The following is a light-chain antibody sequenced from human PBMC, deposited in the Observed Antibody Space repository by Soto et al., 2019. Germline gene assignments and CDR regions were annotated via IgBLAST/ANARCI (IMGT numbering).Light chain of an antibody. CDR2: DAS. J-gene: IGKJ1*01. V-gene: IGKV1-5*01. Sequence: DIPITHSPFALSASVGVTVTGTRRSGQSGSGRLAWYQQKPGEAPKLLIFDASAFRRGVPARISGSRSGTKFTLPIASLLPDDFATYYYQQYETFSGTFGPGTKGDIK. CDR3: QQYETFSGT. CDR1: QSGSGR.